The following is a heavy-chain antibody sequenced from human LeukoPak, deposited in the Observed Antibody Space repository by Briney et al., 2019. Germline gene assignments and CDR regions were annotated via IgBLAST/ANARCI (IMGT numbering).Heavy chain of an antibody. D-gene: IGHD2-8*01. J-gene: IGHJ6*02. CDR1: GYTFTSYY. Sequence: GASVKVSCKASGYTFTSYYMHWVRQAPGQGLEWMGIINPSGGSTSYAQKFQGRVTMTRDTSTSTVYMELSSLRSEDTAVYYCAKEYCTNGVCYKQIYYGMDVWGQGTTVTVSS. CDR3: AKEYCTNGVCYKQIYYGMDV. V-gene: IGHV1-46*01. CDR2: INPSGGST.